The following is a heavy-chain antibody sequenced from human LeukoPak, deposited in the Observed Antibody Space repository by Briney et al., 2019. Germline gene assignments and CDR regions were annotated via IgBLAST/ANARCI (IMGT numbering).Heavy chain of an antibody. D-gene: IGHD3-10*01. J-gene: IGHJ4*02. CDR1: GYTFTSYG. CDR2: ISPYNGNP. Sequence: ASVKASCQASGYTFTSYGLSWVRQAPGQGLAWMGWISPYNGNPNYAQQLQGRVTMTTDTSTSTAYMELRSLRSDDTAVYYCARGSYDSGDYWGQGTLVTVSS. CDR3: ARGSYDSGDY. V-gene: IGHV1-18*04.